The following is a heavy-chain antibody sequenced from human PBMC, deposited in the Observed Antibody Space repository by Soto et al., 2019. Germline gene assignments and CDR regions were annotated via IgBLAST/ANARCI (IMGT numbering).Heavy chain of an antibody. Sequence: SETLSLTCAVSGYSISSGYYWGWIRQPPGKGLEWIGSIYHSGSTYYNPSLKSRVTISADTSKNQFSLKLSSVTAADTAVYYCARTRTYSSSWFGRADYYYYGMDVWGQGTTVTVSS. D-gene: IGHD6-13*01. CDR3: ARTRTYSSSWFGRADYYYYGMDV. V-gene: IGHV4-38-2*01. CDR2: IYHSGST. CDR1: GYSISSGYY. J-gene: IGHJ6*02.